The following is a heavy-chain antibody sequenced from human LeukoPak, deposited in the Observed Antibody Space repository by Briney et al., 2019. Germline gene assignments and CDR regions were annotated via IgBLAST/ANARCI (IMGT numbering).Heavy chain of an antibody. J-gene: IGHJ5*02. CDR3: ARDPSYGDYGSNWFDP. CDR2: INPSGGST. CDR1: GYTFTSYY. Sequence: ASVKVSCKASGYTFTSYYMHWVRQAPGQGLEWMGIINPSGGSTSYVQKFQGRVTMTRDTSTSTVYMELSSLRSEDTAVYYCARDPSYGDYGSNWFDPWGQGTLVTVSS. D-gene: IGHD4-17*01. V-gene: IGHV1-46*01.